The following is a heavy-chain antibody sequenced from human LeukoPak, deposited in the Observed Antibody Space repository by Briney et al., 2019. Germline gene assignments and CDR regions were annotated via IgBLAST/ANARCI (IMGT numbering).Heavy chain of an antibody. J-gene: IGHJ5*02. Sequence: GASVSVSCKASGYTFTGYYMHWVRQAPGQGLEWVGWINPKNGGSNYAQKFQGRVTMTRDRSISTAYMALSRLTSDDTAVYYCARASFWESPINWFAPWGQGTLVTVSS. CDR1: GYTFTGYY. D-gene: IGHD3-16*01. CDR2: INPKNGGS. CDR3: ARASFWESPINWFAP. V-gene: IGHV1-2*02.